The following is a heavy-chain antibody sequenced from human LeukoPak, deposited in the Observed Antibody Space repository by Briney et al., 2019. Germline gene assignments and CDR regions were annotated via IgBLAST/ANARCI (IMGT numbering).Heavy chain of an antibody. CDR2: IRYDGSNK. V-gene: IGHV3-30*02. Sequence: GGSLRLSYAASGFTFSSYGMHWVRQAPGKGLEWVAFIRYDGSNKYYADSVKGRFTISRDNSKNTLYLQMNSLRAEDTAVYYCAKPRRTVVESVFFDYWGQGTLVTVSS. D-gene: IGHD4-17*01. CDR1: GFTFSSYG. CDR3: AKPRRTVVESVFFDY. J-gene: IGHJ4*02.